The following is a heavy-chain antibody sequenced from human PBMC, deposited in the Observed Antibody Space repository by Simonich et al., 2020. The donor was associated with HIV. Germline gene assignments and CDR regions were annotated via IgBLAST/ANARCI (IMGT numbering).Heavy chain of an antibody. J-gene: IGHJ4*02. CDR1: GGSFSGYY. CDR2: INDSEST. Sequence: QVQLQQWGAGLLKPSETLSLTCAVYGGSFSGYYWNWIRQPPGKGLEWIGEINDSESTNYNPSLKSRVTISVDTSKNQFSLKLSSVTAADTAVYYCARRRVTNGYFDYWGQGTLVTVSA. CDR3: ARRRVTNGYFDY. V-gene: IGHV4-34*01. D-gene: IGHD2-21*02.